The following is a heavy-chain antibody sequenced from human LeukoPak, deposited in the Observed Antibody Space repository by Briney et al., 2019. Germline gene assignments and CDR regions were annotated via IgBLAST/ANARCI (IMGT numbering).Heavy chain of an antibody. CDR1: GGTFSSYA. D-gene: IGHD2-2*01. Sequence: ASVKVSCKASGGTFSSYAISWVRQAPGQGLEWMGGIIPIFGTANYAQKFQGRVTITTDESTSTAYMELSSLRSEDTAVYYCARRQCSSTSCYVGESWGQGTLVTVSS. V-gene: IGHV1-69*05. J-gene: IGHJ5*02. CDR3: ARRQCSSTSCYVGES. CDR2: IIPIFGTA.